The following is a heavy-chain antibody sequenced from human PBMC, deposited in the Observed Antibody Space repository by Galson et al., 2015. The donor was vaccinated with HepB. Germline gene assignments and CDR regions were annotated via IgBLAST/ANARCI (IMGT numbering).Heavy chain of an antibody. CDR3: ASQEGTMVRGSGA. Sequence: SLRLSCAASGFTFSTYWMNWVRQAPGKGLEWVANIKQDGSEKYYVDSVKGRFTISRDNAKSSLYLQVNSLRAEDTAIYYCASQEGTMVRGSGAWGQGTLVTVSS. V-gene: IGHV3-7*01. D-gene: IGHD3-10*01. J-gene: IGHJ4*02. CDR1: GFTFSTYW. CDR2: IKQDGSEK.